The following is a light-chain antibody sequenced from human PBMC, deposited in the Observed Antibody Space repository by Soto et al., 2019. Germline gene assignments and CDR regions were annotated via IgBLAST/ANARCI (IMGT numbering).Light chain of an antibody. CDR3: QQRNSWPPTFT. Sequence: EIVLTQSPGTLSLSPGERATLSCRASHSVSSSYLAWYQQKPGQAPRLLIFGASTRATGIPARFSGSGSGTDFTLTISSLEPEDFAVYYCQQRNSWPPTFTFGQGTRLEIK. CDR1: HSVSSSY. V-gene: IGKV3D-20*02. CDR2: GAS. J-gene: IGKJ5*01.